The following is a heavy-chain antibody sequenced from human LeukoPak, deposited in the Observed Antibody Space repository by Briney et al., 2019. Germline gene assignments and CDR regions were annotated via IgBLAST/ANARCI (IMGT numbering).Heavy chain of an antibody. CDR1: GFIVSSNY. CDR3: VTSPTKGY. Sequence: PGGSLRLSCAASGFIVSSNYMSWVRQAPGKGLEWVSVIYSGGSTYYADSVKGRFTISRDNSKNTLYLQINSLRAEDTALYYCVTSPTKGYWGQGTLVTVSS. V-gene: IGHV3-53*01. D-gene: IGHD2/OR15-2a*01. J-gene: IGHJ4*02. CDR2: IYSGGST.